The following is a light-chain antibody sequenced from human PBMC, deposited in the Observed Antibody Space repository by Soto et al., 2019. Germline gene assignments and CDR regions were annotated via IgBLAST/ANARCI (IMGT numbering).Light chain of an antibody. CDR3: LQDYIYPWT. CDR2: AAS. CDR1: QDIRND. J-gene: IGKJ1*01. V-gene: IGKV1-6*01. Sequence: AIQMTQSPSSLSAFVGDRVTISCRASQDIRNDLGWYQQKPGKAPKLLIYAASKLQSGVPSRFSGSGSGTDYTLTISSLQPEDFATYYCLQDYIYPWTFGQGTKVEIK.